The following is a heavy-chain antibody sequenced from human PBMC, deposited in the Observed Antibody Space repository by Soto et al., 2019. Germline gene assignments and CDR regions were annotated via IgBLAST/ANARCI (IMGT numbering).Heavy chain of an antibody. J-gene: IGHJ5*02. V-gene: IGHV4-34*01. D-gene: IGHD4-17*01. CDR3: ARYRSVDYGNKTWFDP. CDR2: VHRRGSL. CDR1: GGAFSGFD. Sequence: SETLSLTCAVSGGAFSGFDWSWIRQSPGKGLEWIGEVHRRGSLNYNPSLKSRVTISQDMSKKQLSLSLTSVTAADTGVYFCARYRSVDYGNKTWFDPWGPGTLVTVSS.